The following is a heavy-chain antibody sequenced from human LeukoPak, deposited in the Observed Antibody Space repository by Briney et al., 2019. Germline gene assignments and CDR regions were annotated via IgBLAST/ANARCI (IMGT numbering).Heavy chain of an antibody. J-gene: IGHJ4*02. V-gene: IGHV4-34*09. Sequence: SETLSLTCAVYGGSFSGYYWSWIRQPPGKGLEWIGEINHSGSANYNPSLKSRVTISVDTSKNQFSLKLSSVTAADTAVYYCAREGVWSGYYKGREYYFDYWGQGTLVTVSS. CDR3: AREGVWSGYYKGREYYFDY. D-gene: IGHD3-3*01. CDR2: INHSGSA. CDR1: GGSFSGYY.